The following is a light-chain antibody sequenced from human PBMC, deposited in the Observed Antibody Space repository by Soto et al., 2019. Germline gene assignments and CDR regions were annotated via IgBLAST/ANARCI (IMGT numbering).Light chain of an antibody. CDR2: VVG. V-gene: IGLV2-14*01. CDR3: ISYTGSSTSYV. CDR1: SSDVGSYNY. Sequence: QSVLTQPASVSGSPGQSITISCSGTSSDVGSYNYAPWYQQFSGKTPKLIIYVVGSRAPGVSSRFSGSKSGNTASLTISGLQAEDEADYYCISYTGSSTSYVLGTG. J-gene: IGLJ1*01.